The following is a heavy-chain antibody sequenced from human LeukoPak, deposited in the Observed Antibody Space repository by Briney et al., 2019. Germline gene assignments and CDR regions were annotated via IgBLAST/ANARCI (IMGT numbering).Heavy chain of an antibody. Sequence: ASVKVSCKVSGYTLTELSMHWARQAPGKGLEWMGGFDPEHGETVYAQKFQGRLTMTEDTSTHTAYMELSSLRSDDTAVYYCARGLEWLTRRHTWFDPWGQGTLVTVSS. CDR1: GYTLTELS. V-gene: IGHV1-24*01. D-gene: IGHD3-3*01. J-gene: IGHJ5*02. CDR2: FDPEHGET. CDR3: ARGLEWLTRRHTWFDP.